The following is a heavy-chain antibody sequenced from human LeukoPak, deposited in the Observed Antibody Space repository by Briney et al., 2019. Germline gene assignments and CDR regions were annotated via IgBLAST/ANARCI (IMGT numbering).Heavy chain of an antibody. J-gene: IGHJ4*02. CDR3: ARSTTVTTLDY. D-gene: IGHD4-17*01. CDR2: IYYSGST. CDR1: GGSISSSSYY. Sequence: PSETLSLTCTVSGGSISSSSYYWSWIRQPPGKGLEWIGYIYYSGSTNYNPSLKSRVTISVDTSKNQFSLKLSSVTAADTAVYYCARSTTVTTLDYWGQGTLVTVSS. V-gene: IGHV4-61*05.